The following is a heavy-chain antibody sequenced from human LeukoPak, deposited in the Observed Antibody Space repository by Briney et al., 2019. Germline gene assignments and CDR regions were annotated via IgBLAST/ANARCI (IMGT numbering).Heavy chain of an antibody. D-gene: IGHD2-2*01. V-gene: IGHV1-8*03. CDR2: MNPNSGNT. CDR3: ARAKCSSTSCYDDAFDI. Sequence: ASVKVSCKASGYTFTSYDINWVRQATGQGLEWMGWMNPNSGNTGYAQKFQGRVTITRNTSISTAYMKLSSLRSEDTAVYYCARAKCSSTSCYDDAFDIWGQGTMVTVSS. J-gene: IGHJ3*02. CDR1: GYTFTSYD.